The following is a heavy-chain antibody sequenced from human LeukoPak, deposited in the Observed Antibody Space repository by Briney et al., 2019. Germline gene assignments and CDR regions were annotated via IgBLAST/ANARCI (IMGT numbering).Heavy chain of an antibody. J-gene: IGHJ4*02. V-gene: IGHV3-23*01. CDR3: AKDIRVYDILTGFDY. CDR1: GFTFSSYA. Sequence: PGGSLRLSCAASGFTFSSYAMSWVRQAPGEGLEWVSAISGSGGSTYYADSVKGRFTISRDNSKNTLYLQMNSLRAEDTAVYYCAKDIRVYDILTGFDYWGQGTLVTVSS. D-gene: IGHD3-9*01. CDR2: ISGSGGST.